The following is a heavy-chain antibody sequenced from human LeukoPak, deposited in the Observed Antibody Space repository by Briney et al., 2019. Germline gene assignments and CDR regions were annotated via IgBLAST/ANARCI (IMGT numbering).Heavy chain of an antibody. CDR1: GGSFSGYY. CDR3: ARGRRGSSGYFY. D-gene: IGHD3-22*01. V-gene: IGHV4-34*01. CDR2: INHSGST. J-gene: IGHJ4*02. Sequence: SETLSLTCAVYGGSFSGYYWSWIRQPPGKGLEWIGEINHSGSTNCNPSLKSRVTISVDTSKNQFSLKLSSVTAADTAVYYCARGRRGSSGYFYWGQGTLVTVSS.